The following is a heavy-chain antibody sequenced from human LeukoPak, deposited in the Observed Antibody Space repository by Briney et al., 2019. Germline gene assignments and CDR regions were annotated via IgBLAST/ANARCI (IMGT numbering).Heavy chain of an antibody. D-gene: IGHD1-26*01. CDR1: GYTFTSTY. Sequence: ASVKVSCKASGYTFTSTYINWVRQAPGQGLEWMGWISAYNGKTNYAQKFQGRVTMTTDSSTSTASMDLTSLRSDDTAVYYCARARGATTQFSYWGQGTLVTVSS. CDR2: ISAYNGKT. V-gene: IGHV1-18*04. J-gene: IGHJ4*02. CDR3: ARARGATTQFSY.